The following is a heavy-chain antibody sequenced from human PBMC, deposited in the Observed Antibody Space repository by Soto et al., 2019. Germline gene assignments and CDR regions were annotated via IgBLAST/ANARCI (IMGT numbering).Heavy chain of an antibody. V-gene: IGHV3-48*02. CDR3: AREGGSLNGFDP. CDR2: ISSSSSTK. Sequence: EVQLVESGGGLVQPGGSLRLSCAASGFTFSSYSMNWVRHARGKGMEWVSYISSSSSTKYYADSVKGRFTISRDNAKNSLYLQMNSLRDEDTAVYYCAREGGSLNGFDPWGQGTLVTVSS. J-gene: IGHJ5*02. D-gene: IGHD1-26*01. CDR1: GFTFSSYS.